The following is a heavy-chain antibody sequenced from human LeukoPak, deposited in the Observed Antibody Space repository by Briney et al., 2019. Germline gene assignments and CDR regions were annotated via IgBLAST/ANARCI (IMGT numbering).Heavy chain of an antibody. CDR3: ARDLLNEGNHLDY. CDR2: INHSGST. D-gene: IGHD4-23*01. Sequence: SETLSLTCAVYGGSFSGYYWSWIRQPPGKGLEWIGEINHSGSTNYNPSLKSRVTISVDTSKNQFSLKLSSVTAADTAVYYCARDLLNEGNHLDYWGQGTLVTVSS. J-gene: IGHJ4*02. CDR1: GGSFSGYY. V-gene: IGHV4-34*01.